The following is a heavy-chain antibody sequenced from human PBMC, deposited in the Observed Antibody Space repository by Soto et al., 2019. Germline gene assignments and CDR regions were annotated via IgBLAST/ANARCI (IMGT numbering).Heavy chain of an antibody. V-gene: IGHV5-10-1*03. CDR3: ARHSRVTSYSGYGYNWFDP. CDR1: GYSFISYW. CDR2: IDPSDSLT. D-gene: IGHD5-12*01. J-gene: IGHJ5*02. Sequence: EVQLVQSGAEVKKPGESLRISCRGSGYSFISYWIIWVRQMPGKGLEWMGRIDPSDSLTNYSPSFQGHITILVDKSINTAYLQWSSLKASDTAIYFCARHSRVTSYSGYGYNWFDPWGQGTLVTVSS.